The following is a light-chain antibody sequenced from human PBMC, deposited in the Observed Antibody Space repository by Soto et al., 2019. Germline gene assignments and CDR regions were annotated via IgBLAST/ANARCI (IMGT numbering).Light chain of an antibody. Sequence: QSVLTQPPSVSGAPGQRVTISCTGSSSNIGAGYDVHWYQQLPGTAPKLLIYSNSNRPSGVPDRVSGSKSGTSAALAITGLQAEDEADYYCQSYDSSLSGVVFGGGTQLTV. V-gene: IGLV1-40*01. CDR1: SSNIGAGYD. CDR2: SNS. J-gene: IGLJ2*01. CDR3: QSYDSSLSGVV.